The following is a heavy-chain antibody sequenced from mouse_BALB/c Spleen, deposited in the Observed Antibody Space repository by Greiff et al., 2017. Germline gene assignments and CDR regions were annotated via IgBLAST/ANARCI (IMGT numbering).Heavy chain of an antibody. Sequence: QVQLQQPGAELVKPGTSVKLSCKASGYNFTSYWINWVKLRPGQGLEWIGDIYPGSGSTNYNEKFKSKATLTVDTSSSTAYMQLSSLASEDSALYYCASDGGNYAYAMDYWGQGTSVTVSS. V-gene: IGHV1-55*01. CDR2: IYPGSGST. CDR3: ASDGGNYAYAMDY. CDR1: GYNFTSYW. D-gene: IGHD2-1*01. J-gene: IGHJ4*01.